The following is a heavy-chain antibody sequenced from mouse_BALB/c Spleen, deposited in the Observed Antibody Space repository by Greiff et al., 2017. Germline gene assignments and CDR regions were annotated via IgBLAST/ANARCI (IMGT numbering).Heavy chain of an antibody. D-gene: IGHD2-1*01. CDR3: ALYGNYKAY. Sequence: EVQLQQSGAELVKPGASVKLSCTASGFNIKDNYMHWVKQRPEQGLEWIGRIDPANGNTKYDPKFQGKATITADTSSNTAYLQLSSLTSEDTAVYYCALYGNYKAYWGQGTLVTVSA. CDR2: IDPANGNT. J-gene: IGHJ3*01. V-gene: IGHV14-3*02. CDR1: GFNIKDNY.